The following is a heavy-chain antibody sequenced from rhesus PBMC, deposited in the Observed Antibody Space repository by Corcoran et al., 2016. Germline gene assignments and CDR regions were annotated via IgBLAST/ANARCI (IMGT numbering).Heavy chain of an antibody. D-gene: IGHD4-29*01. CDR1: GGSISGYY. Sequence: QVQLQESGPGLVKPSETLSLTCAVSGGSISGYYWSWIRQPPGKGLEWIGRIYGSGGSTNYNPSLKSQVTIPTETSKNQFSLRLSSVTAADTAVYYCARLDTVATTTGYFDYWGQGVLVTVSS. V-gene: IGHV4-160*01. CDR3: ARLDTVATTTGYFDY. J-gene: IGHJ4*01. CDR2: IYGSGGST.